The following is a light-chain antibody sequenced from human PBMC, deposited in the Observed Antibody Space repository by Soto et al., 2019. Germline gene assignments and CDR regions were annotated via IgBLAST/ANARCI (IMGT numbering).Light chain of an antibody. J-gene: IGLJ1*01. CDR2: EVN. V-gene: IGLV2-8*01. CDR1: SSDVGGCNY. Sequence: QSALTQPPSASGSPGQSVAISCTGTSSDVGGCNYVSWYQQHPGKAPKLMIYEVNKRPSGVPDRFSGSESGNTASLTVSGLQAEDEADYYCSSYAGSSNVFGTGTKVTVL. CDR3: SSYAGSSNV.